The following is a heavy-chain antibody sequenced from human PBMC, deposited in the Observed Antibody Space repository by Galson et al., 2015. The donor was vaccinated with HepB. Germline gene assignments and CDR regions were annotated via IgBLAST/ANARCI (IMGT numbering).Heavy chain of an antibody. J-gene: IGHJ5*02. Sequence: SLRLSCAASGFTVSSNYMSWVRQAPGKGLEWVSVIYSGGSTYYADSVKGRFTISRDNSKNTLYLQMNSLRAEDTAVYYCARANYDFWSGSYKGGWFDPWGQGTLVTVSS. V-gene: IGHV3-53*01. D-gene: IGHD3-3*01. CDR2: IYSGGST. CDR1: GFTVSSNY. CDR3: ARANYDFWSGSYKGGWFDP.